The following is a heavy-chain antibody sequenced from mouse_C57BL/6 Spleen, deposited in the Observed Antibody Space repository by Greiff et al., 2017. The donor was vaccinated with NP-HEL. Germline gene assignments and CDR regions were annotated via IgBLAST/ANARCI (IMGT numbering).Heavy chain of an antibody. J-gene: IGHJ2*01. CDR1: GYAFSSSW. Sequence: QVQLKESGPELVKPGASVKISCKASGYAFSSSWMNWVKQRPGKGLEWIGRIYPGDGDTNYNGKFKGKATLTADKSSSTAYMQLSSLTSEDSAVYFCARGPGFFDYWGQGTTLTVSS. V-gene: IGHV1-82*01. CDR2: IYPGDGDT. CDR3: ARGPGFFDY. D-gene: IGHD3-3*01.